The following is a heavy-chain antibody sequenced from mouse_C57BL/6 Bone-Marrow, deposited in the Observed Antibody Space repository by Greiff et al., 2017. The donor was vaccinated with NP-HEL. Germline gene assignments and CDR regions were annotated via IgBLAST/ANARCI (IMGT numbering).Heavy chain of an antibody. V-gene: IGHV1-72*01. CDR3: ARSALYYYGSSYYFDY. J-gene: IGHJ2*01. Sequence: QVQLQQPGAELVKPGASVKLSCKASGYTFTSYWMHWVKQRPGRGLEWIGRIDPNSGGTKYNEKFKSKATLTVDKPSSTAYMQLRSLTSEDSAVYYCARSALYYYGSSYYFDYWGQGTTLTVSS. CDR1: GYTFTSYW. CDR2: IDPNSGGT. D-gene: IGHD1-1*01.